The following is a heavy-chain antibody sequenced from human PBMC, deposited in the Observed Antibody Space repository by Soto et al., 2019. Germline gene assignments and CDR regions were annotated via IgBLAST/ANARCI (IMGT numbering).Heavy chain of an antibody. CDR2: INAGNGNT. CDR1: GYTFTSYA. V-gene: IGHV1-3*01. CDR3: ARASITIFGVVIKYYYYYGMDV. Sequence: ASVKVSCKASGYTFTSYAMHWVRQAPGQRLEWMGWINAGNGNTNYAQKLQGRVTMTTDTSTSTAYMELRSLRSDDTAVYYCARASITIFGVVIKYYYYYGMDVWGQGTTVTVSS. D-gene: IGHD3-3*01. J-gene: IGHJ6*02.